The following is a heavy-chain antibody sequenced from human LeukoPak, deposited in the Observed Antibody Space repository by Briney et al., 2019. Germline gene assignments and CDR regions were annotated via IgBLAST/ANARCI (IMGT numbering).Heavy chain of an antibody. CDR3: ARDAPQYGSGSYYNWDYYYYGMDV. J-gene: IGHJ6*04. D-gene: IGHD3-10*01. V-gene: IGHV1-8*01. CDR2: MNPNSGNT. CDR1: GYTFTSYD. Sequence: ASVKVSCKASGYTFTSYDINWVRQATGQGLEWMGWMNPNSGNTGYAQKFQGRVTMTRNTSISTAYMELSSLRSEDTAVYYCARDAPQYGSGSYYNWDYYYYGMDVWGKGTTVTVSS.